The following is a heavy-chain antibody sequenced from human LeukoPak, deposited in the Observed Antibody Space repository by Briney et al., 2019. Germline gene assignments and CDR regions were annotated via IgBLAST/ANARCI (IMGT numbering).Heavy chain of an antibody. CDR2: ISHDGRNT. J-gene: IGHJ4*02. Sequence: PGRSLRLSCAASGFTFSQFAVHWVRQAPGKGLEWVADISHDGRNTYYADSVKGRFTISRDNSKNTLYLQMNSLRPEDTAVYYCAKDREFRDIVVVVAAMTHWGQGTLVTVSS. CDR3: AKDREFRDIVVVVAAMTH. V-gene: IGHV3-30*04. CDR1: GFTFSQFA. D-gene: IGHD2-15*01.